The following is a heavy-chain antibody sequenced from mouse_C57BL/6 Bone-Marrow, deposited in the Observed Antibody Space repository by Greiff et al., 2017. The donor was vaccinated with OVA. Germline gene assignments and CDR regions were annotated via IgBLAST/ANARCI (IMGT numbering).Heavy chain of an antibody. V-gene: IGHV5-16*01. CDR1: GFTFSDYY. Sequence: EVQRVESEGGLVQPGSSMKLSCTASGFTFSDYYMAWVRQVPAKGLAWVANINYDGSSTYYLDSLKSRFIISRDNAKNILYLQMSSLKSEDTATYYCARDGLRGYAMDYWGQGTSVTVSS. J-gene: IGHJ4*01. CDR2: INYDGSST. D-gene: IGHD1-1*01. CDR3: ARDGLRGYAMDY.